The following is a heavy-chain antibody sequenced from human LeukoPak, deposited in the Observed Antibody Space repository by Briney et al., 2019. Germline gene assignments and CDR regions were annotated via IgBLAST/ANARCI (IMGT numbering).Heavy chain of an antibody. Sequence: TTSETLSLTCTVSGGSISSGGYYWSWIRQHPGKGLEWIGYIYYSGSTYYNPSLKSRVTISVDTSKNQFSLKLSSVTAADTAVYYCARVNVYGGSSWTVSYYFDYWGQGTLVTVSS. D-gene: IGHD4-23*01. CDR1: GGSISSGGYY. V-gene: IGHV4-31*03. CDR3: ARVNVYGGSSWTVSYYFDY. J-gene: IGHJ4*02. CDR2: IYYSGST.